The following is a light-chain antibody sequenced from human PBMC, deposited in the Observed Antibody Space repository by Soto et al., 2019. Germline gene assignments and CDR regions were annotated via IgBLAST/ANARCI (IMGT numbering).Light chain of an antibody. CDR2: EVS. V-gene: IGLV2-18*02. J-gene: IGLJ2*01. CDR1: SSDVGSYDH. CDR3: SSYTTSSTVV. Sequence: QSVLTQPPSVSGSPGQSVTISCTGTSSDVGSYDHVSWYQQPPGTAPKLMIYEVSNRPSGVPDRFSASKSGNTASLTNSGLQAEDDADYYCSSYTTSSTVVFGGGTKLTVL.